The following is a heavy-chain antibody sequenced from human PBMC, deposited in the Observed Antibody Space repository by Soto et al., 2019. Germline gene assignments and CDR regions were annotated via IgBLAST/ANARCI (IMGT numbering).Heavy chain of an antibody. CDR2: ISGDGSST. V-gene: IGHV3-74*01. J-gene: IGHJ3*01. CDR3: ARSLPGTYGAFDL. CDR1: EFTFRSYW. Sequence: EVQLVDSGGGLVQPGGSLRLSCAASEFTFRSYWMHWVRQSPGKGLVWVSRISGDGSSTTYADSLRGRFTISRDKAKNTVYLQMDSLRAENTAVYYCARSLPGTYGAFDLWGQGTMVTVSS. D-gene: IGHD1-7*01.